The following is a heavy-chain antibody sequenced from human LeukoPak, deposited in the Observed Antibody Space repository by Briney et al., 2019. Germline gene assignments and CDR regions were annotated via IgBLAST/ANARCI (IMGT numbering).Heavy chain of an antibody. Sequence: PGGSLRLSCAASGFSFSDHYMSWIRQAPGKGLEWVSYMSSSDNPIYYADSVKGRFTISRDNAKNSLYLQMNNLRAEDTAVYYCAKLGTRWPYEDYWGQGTLVTVSS. CDR3: AKLGTRWPYEDY. CDR1: GFSFSDHY. CDR2: MSSSDNPI. J-gene: IGHJ4*02. V-gene: IGHV3-11*04. D-gene: IGHD7-27*01.